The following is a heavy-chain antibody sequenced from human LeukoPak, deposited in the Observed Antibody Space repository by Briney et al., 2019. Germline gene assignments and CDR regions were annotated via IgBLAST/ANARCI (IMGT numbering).Heavy chain of an antibody. D-gene: IGHD3-10*01. CDR3: ARGAGGSGSLDY. CDR1: GYIFTDYY. V-gene: IGHV1-2*06. J-gene: IGHJ4*02. CDR2: INPNSGGT. Sequence: ASVKVSCKASGYIFTDYYMHWVRQAPGQELGWMGRINPNSGGTNYAQKFQGRVTMTRDTSISTAYMELSRLRSDDTAVYYCARGAGGSGSLDYWGQGTLVTVSS.